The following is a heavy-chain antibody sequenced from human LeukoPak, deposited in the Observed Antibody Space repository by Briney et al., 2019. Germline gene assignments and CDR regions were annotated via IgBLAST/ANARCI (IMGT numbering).Heavy chain of an antibody. Sequence: AGGSLRLSCVVSGFTLSSDWMSWVRQAPGKGLEWVAHIKKDGIEKYYVESVKGRFTISRDNAKNSLYLQMNSLRAEDTAVYYCARGRYSSRSGGYYFDIWGQGTLVTVSS. CDR1: GFTLSSDW. J-gene: IGHJ4*02. V-gene: IGHV3-7*01. CDR3: ARGRYSSRSGGYYFDI. CDR2: IKKDGIEK. D-gene: IGHD2-2*01.